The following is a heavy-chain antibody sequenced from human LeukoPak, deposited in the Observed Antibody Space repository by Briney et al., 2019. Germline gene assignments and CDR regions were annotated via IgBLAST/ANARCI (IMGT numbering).Heavy chain of an antibody. Sequence: GGSLRLSCAASGFTFSSYFMSWVRQAPGKGLEWVSTIDVSGGSTYYADSVKGRFTISRDNSKNTLYLQMNSLRAEDTAVYYCARDRSYGSYFDYWGQGTLVTVSS. CDR1: GFTFSSYF. J-gene: IGHJ4*02. D-gene: IGHD5-18*01. CDR3: ARDRSYGSYFDY. CDR2: IDVSGGST. V-gene: IGHV3-23*01.